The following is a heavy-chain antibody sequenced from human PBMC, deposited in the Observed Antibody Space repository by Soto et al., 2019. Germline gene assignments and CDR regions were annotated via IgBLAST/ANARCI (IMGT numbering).Heavy chain of an antibody. CDR2: ISAYNGNT. CDR1: GYTFTSYG. J-gene: IGHJ6*02. V-gene: IGHV1-18*01. D-gene: IGHD4-17*01. CDR3: ARSTVTTRGSFYGLDV. Sequence: QVQLVQSGAEVKKPGASVKVSCKASGYTFTSYGISWVRQAPGHGLEWMGWISAYNGNTNYAQKLQGRVTMTTDTSTSTAYMELRSLRSDYTAVYYCARSTVTTRGSFYGLDVSGQGTTVTVSS.